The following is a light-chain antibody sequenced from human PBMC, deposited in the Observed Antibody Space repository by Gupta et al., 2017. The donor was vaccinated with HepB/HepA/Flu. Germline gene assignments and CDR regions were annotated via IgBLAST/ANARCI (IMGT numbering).Light chain of an antibody. Sequence: EIVMTQSPATLSVSPGERATLSCTASQSIGSSLAWYQHTGGQAPRLVIHGASTRATGIPARFSGSGSGTEFTLTISSLQSEDFAVYYCQQYNNWPLTFGQGTKLEIK. CDR1: QSIGSS. CDR2: GAS. J-gene: IGKJ2*01. CDR3: QQYNNWPLT. V-gene: IGKV3-15*01.